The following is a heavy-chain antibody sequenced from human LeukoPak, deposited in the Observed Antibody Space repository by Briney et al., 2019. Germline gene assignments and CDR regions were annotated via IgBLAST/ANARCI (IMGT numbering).Heavy chain of an antibody. D-gene: IGHD1-26*01. CDR1: GFTFSSYA. Sequence: PGGSLRLSCAASGFTFSSYAMSWVRQAPGKGLEWVSGISGSDGSTYYADSVKGRFTISRDDSKNTLYLQMISLGAEDTAIYYCAKQKYSGSYSYFDYWGQGTLVTVSS. CDR2: ISGSDGST. V-gene: IGHV3-23*01. CDR3: AKQKYSGSYSYFDY. J-gene: IGHJ4*02.